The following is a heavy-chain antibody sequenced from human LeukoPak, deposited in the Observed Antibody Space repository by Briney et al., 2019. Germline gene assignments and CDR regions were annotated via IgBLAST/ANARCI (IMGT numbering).Heavy chain of an antibody. CDR1: GFTLSSYA. CDR3: AKDQSRDDSSGYFFN. V-gene: IGHV3-30-3*01. CDR2: ISYDGNNK. Sequence: GGSLRLSCAASGFTLSSYALHWVRQAPGKGLEWVTCISYDGNNKYYTDSVKGRFTITRGNPKNTLYLQMNSLRVEDTAVYYCAKDQSRDDSSGYFFNWGQGTLVTVSS. D-gene: IGHD3-22*01. J-gene: IGHJ4*02.